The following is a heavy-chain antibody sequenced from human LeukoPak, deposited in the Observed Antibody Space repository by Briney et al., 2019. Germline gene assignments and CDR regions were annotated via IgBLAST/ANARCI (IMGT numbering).Heavy chain of an antibody. CDR3: ATYPIGIPGIAPAGSRRV. V-gene: IGHV3-23*01. Sequence: GGSLRLSCAASGFTFSSYAMSWVRQAPGKGLEWVSAISGSGGSTYYADSVKGRFTISRDNSKNTLYLQMNSLRAEDTAVYYCATYPIGIPGIAPAGSRRVWGQGTTVTVSS. CDR2: ISGSGGST. CDR1: GFTFSSYA. J-gene: IGHJ6*02. D-gene: IGHD6-13*01.